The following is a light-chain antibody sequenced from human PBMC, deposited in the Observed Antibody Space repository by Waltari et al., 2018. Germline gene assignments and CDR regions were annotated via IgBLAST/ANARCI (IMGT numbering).Light chain of an antibody. CDR1: QSVRNN. V-gene: IGKV3-15*01. J-gene: IGKJ1*01. Sequence: EIVMTQSPATLSVYPGERATLSCRASQSVRNNLVWYQQKPGHAPRLLIYGASTRVTGIPARFSGSGSGTEFTLTISSLQSEDFAVYYCQQYNNWPPWTFGQGTKVEIK. CDR3: QQYNNWPPWT. CDR2: GAS.